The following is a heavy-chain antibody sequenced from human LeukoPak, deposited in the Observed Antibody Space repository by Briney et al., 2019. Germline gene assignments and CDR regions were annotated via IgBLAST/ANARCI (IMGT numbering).Heavy chain of an antibody. J-gene: IGHJ4*02. CDR1: VFLFGVHA. Sequence: PGGSLRLSCAASVFLFGVHAMVWVRQAPGKGLECVSSISSHAAYINYTDSVKGRFTISRDNDKNSLFLDMNSLRVDDTAVYFCARTAIRVDFFDSWGQGTLVTVSS. D-gene: IGHD2-21*02. CDR3: ARTAIRVDFFDS. V-gene: IGHV3-21*01. CDR2: ISSHAAYI.